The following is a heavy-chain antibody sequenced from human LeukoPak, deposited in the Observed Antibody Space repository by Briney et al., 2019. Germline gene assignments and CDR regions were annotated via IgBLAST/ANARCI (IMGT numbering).Heavy chain of an antibody. CDR2: ISPSSSAI. CDR3: ARAAYSSSPDY. CDR1: GFTFSSYS. V-gene: IGHV3-48*02. Sequence: PGGSLRLSCAASGFTFSSYSMNWVRQAPGKGLEWVSYISPSSSAIYYADSVKGRFTISRDNAKNSLYLQMSSLRDEDTAVYYCARAAYSSSPDYWGQGTLVTVSS. D-gene: IGHD6-13*01. J-gene: IGHJ4*02.